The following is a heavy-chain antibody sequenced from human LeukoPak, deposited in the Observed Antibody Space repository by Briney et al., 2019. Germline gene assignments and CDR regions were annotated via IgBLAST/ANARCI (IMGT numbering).Heavy chain of an antibody. J-gene: IGHJ4*02. V-gene: IGHV4-30-2*01. D-gene: IGHD6-19*01. CDR2: IYHNGST. Sequence: SETLSLTCTVSGGSISSGGYYWSWIRQPPGKGLEWIGYIYHNGSTYYNSSLKSRVTISVDRSKNQFSLKLSSVTAADTAVYYCARVIYSSGWLLDYWGQGTLVTVSS. CDR3: ARVIYSSGWLLDY. CDR1: GGSISSGGYY.